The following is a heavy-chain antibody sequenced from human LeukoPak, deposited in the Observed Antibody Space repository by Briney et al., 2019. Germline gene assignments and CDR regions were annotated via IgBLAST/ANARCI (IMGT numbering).Heavy chain of an antibody. CDR3: ARALLYYFDY. V-gene: IGHV3-53*01. CDR1: GFTVGSNY. J-gene: IGHJ4*02. Sequence: PGGSLRLSCAASGFTVGSNYMSWVRQAPGKGLEWVSVIYSGGSTYYADSVKGRFTISRDNSKNTLYLQMNSLRAEDTAVYYCARALLYYFDYWGQGTLVTVSS. CDR2: IYSGGST. D-gene: IGHD2-21*01.